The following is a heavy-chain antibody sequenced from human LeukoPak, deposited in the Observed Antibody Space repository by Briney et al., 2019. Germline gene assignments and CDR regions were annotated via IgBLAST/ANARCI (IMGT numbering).Heavy chain of an antibody. V-gene: IGHV4-31*03. Sequence: SETLSLTCTVSGGSISSGGDYWSWIRQHPGKGLEWIGYIYYSGSTYYNPSLKSRVTISVDTSKNQFSLKLSSLTAADTAVYYCARSLGISPMDVWGQGTTVTVSS. CDR1: GGSISSGGDY. D-gene: IGHD1-26*01. CDR3: ARSLGISPMDV. CDR2: IYYSGST. J-gene: IGHJ6*02.